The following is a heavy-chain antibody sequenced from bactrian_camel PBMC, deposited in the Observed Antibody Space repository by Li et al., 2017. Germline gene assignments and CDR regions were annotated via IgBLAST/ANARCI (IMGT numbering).Heavy chain of an antibody. CDR1: GYSSIVNC. CDR2: IFTSDDST. V-gene: IGHV3S54*01. D-gene: IGHD5*01. Sequence: HVQLVESGGGSVDAGGSLRLSCAASGYSSIVNCMGWYRQGIGEEREGVAAIFTSDDSTYYTDSVKGRFTISLDNAKNTLYLQMNNLRAEDTAMYYCAAGLWVGYPSRPYEYNYWGQGTQVTVS. CDR3: AAGLWVGYPSRPYEYNY. J-gene: IGHJ4*01.